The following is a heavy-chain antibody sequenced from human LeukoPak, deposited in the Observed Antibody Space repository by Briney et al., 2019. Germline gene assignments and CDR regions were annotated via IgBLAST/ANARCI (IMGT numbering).Heavy chain of an antibody. CDR3: AKDGPTCSGGSCPGSYFDY. V-gene: IGHV3-33*06. D-gene: IGHD2-15*01. CDR2: IWYDGSNK. J-gene: IGHJ4*02. CDR1: GFTFSSYG. Sequence: GRSLRLSCAASGFTFSSYGMHWVRQAPGKGLEWVAVIWYDGSNKYYADSVKGRFTISRGNSKNTLYLQMNSLRAEDTAVYYCAKDGPTCSGGSCPGSYFDYWGQGTLVTVSS.